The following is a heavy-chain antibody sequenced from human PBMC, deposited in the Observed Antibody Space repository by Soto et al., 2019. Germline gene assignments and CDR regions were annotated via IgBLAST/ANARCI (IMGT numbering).Heavy chain of an antibody. J-gene: IGHJ4*02. D-gene: IGHD6-19*01. V-gene: IGHV3-23*01. CDR1: GFTFSTYA. CDR2: LGNSGAST. CDR3: AKTGSGPHFDY. Sequence: EVRLLESGGGLVQPGGSLRLSCAASGFTFSTYAMSWLRQAPGKGLEWVAGLGNSGASTYYADSVKGRFTISRDNSKNTLFFQMNSLRAEDTAVYYCAKTGSGPHFDYWGQGTLVTVSS.